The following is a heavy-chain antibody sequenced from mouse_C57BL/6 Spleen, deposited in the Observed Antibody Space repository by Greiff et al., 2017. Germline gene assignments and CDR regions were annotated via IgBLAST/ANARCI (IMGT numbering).Heavy chain of an antibody. J-gene: IGHJ4*01. Sequence: QVQLQQPGAELVKPGASVKLSCKASGYTFTSYWMHWVKQRPGQGLEWIGMIHPNSGNTNYNEKFKSKATLTVDKSSSTAYMQLSSLTSEDSAVYYCARDITYDYDAMDYWGQGTSVTVAS. CDR3: ARDITYDYDAMDY. CDR1: GYTFTSYW. CDR2: IHPNSGNT. V-gene: IGHV1-64*01. D-gene: IGHD6-5*01.